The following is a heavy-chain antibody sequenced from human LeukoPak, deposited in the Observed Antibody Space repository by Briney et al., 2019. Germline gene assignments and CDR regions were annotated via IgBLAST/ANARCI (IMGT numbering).Heavy chain of an antibody. Sequence: GGSLRLSCAASGFTFSSYAMSWVRQAPGKGLEWVSAISGSGGSTYYADSVKGRFTISRDNSKNTLYLQMNSLRAEDTAVYYCAKEYAIFGVVMNAFDIWDQGTMVTVSS. D-gene: IGHD3-3*01. V-gene: IGHV3-23*01. J-gene: IGHJ3*02. CDR1: GFTFSSYA. CDR2: ISGSGGST. CDR3: AKEYAIFGVVMNAFDI.